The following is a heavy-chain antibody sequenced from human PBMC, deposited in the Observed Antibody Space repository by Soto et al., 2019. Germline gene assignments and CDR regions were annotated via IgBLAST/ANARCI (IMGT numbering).Heavy chain of an antibody. CDR2: IYYSGTT. D-gene: IGHD1-26*01. J-gene: IGHJ4*01. V-gene: IGHV4-28*01. Sequence: QVQLQASGPGLVKPSDTLSLTCAVSGYSISSSNWWGWIRQPPGKGLEWIGYIYYSGTTYYNPSLKSRVTMSVDTGKHQFSLTLTSVTAGDPAVYYCARREIQGPIDYWGHGTLVTVSS. CDR1: GYSISSSNW. CDR3: ARREIQGPIDY.